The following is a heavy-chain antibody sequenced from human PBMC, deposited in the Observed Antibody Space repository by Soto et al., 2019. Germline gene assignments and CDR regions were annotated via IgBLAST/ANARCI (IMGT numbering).Heavy chain of an antibody. Sequence: ASVKVSCKSSGYAFTGYYIHWVRQAPGQGLEWMGWINPNSGDTNYAEKVQGRVTMTRDTSFSTAYMELSSLRSDDTAVYYCATRYSYVHFWGQGTLLTVSS. J-gene: IGHJ4*02. D-gene: IGHD5-18*01. CDR1: GYAFTGYY. CDR3: ATRYSYVHF. V-gene: IGHV1-2*02. CDR2: INPNSGDT.